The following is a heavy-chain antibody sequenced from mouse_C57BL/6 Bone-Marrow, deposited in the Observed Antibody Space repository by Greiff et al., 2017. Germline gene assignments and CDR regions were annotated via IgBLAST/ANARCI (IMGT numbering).Heavy chain of an antibody. D-gene: IGHD1-1*01. CDR2: IDPSGSYT. CDR3: AREDLVRYYVGY. J-gene: IGHJ2*01. Sequence: VQLQQPGAELVMPGASVKLSCKASGYTFTSYWMHWVKQRPGQGLEWIGEIDPSGSYTNYNQKFKGKSTLTVDKSSSTAYMQLSSLTSEDSAVYYCAREDLVRYYVGYRGKGTTLTVSS. V-gene: IGHV1-69*01. CDR1: GYTFTSYW.